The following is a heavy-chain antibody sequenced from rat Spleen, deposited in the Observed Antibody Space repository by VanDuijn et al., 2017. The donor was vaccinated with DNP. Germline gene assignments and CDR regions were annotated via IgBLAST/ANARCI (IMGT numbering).Heavy chain of an antibody. CDR1: GFTFSNYY. CDR3: ARWSRYFDY. CDR2: ISYDGSST. V-gene: IGHV5-29*01. J-gene: IGHJ2*01. Sequence: EVQLVESDGGLVQPGRSLKLSCAVSGFTFSNYYMAWVRQTPTKGLEWVATISYDGSSTYYRDSVKGRFVISRDNAKSTLYLQMDSLRSEDTATYYCARWSRYFDYWGQGVMVTVSS.